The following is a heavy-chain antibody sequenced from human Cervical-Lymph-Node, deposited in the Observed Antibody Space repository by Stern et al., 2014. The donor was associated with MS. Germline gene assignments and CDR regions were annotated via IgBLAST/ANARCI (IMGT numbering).Heavy chain of an antibody. D-gene: IGHD2-2*02. Sequence: DQLVESGGGVVQPGKSLRFSCAASGFSFSSYGMHWVRQAPGKELDWVAVISYDGTDNYYADSVEGRFTISRDNSKNTLYLQMNSLRPEDTAVYYCANAAALSCRSASCYKAFEHWGQGILVTVSS. V-gene: IGHV3-30*18. CDR2: ISYDGTDN. CDR1: GFSFSSYG. CDR3: ANAAALSCRSASCYKAFEH. J-gene: IGHJ4*02.